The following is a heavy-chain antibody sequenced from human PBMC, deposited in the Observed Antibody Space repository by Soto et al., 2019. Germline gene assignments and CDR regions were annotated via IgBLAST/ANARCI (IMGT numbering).Heavy chain of an antibody. CDR3: ARDIGDQTSRWTDAFDI. Sequence: PGGSLRLSCAASGFTFSSYGMHWVRQAPGKGLEWVAVIWYDGTNKYYVDSVKGRFTISRDNSKNTLYLQMNSLRAEDTAIYYSARDIGDQTSRWTDAFDIWGQGTMVTVSS. CDR2: IWYDGTNK. V-gene: IGHV3-33*01. CDR1: GFTFSSYG. J-gene: IGHJ3*02. D-gene: IGHD6-13*01.